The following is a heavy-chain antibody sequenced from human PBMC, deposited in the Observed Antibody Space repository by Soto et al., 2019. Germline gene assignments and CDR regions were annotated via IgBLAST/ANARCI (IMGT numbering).Heavy chain of an antibody. D-gene: IGHD1-26*01. CDR3: TTSPHRDSERVFV. CDR2: IKQDGTEK. V-gene: IGHV3-7*01. J-gene: IGHJ6*02. Sequence: GGSLRLSCAASGFTFSTYWMSWVRRTPGKGLEWVANIKQDGTEKYYVDSVRGRLTVSRDNAKSSLYLQMNSLRVEDTAVYYCTTSPHRDSERVFVWGQGTTVTVSS. CDR1: GFTFSTYW.